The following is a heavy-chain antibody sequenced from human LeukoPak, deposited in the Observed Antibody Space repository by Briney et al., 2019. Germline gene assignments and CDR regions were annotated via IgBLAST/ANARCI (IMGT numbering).Heavy chain of an antibody. CDR2: ITSTSSYI. V-gene: IGHV3-21*01. D-gene: IGHD5-12*01. CDR3: VRRGPNNSGLDY. J-gene: IGHJ4*02. CDR1: GFTFSSYS. Sequence: GSLRLSCAASGFTFSSYSFNWVRQAPGKGLEWVASITSTSSYIYYADSVQGRFAVSRDNAKNLLYLQMNSLRAEDTAVFYCVRRGPNNSGLDYWGQGTLVTVSS.